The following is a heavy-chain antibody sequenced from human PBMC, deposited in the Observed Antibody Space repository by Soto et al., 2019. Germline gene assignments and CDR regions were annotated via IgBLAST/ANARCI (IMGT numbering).Heavy chain of an antibody. CDR3: ARAQSYCGRADSDY. D-gene: IGHD2-21*01. Sequence: QVQLQESGPGLVKPSQTLSLTCTVSGGSISSGDYYWSWIRQPPGKGLEWIGYIYYSESTYYNPSLKSRVTIAVDTSKNEFSLRLSSVNAADTAVHYCARAQSYCGRADSDYWGQGTLVTVSS. J-gene: IGHJ4*02. CDR2: IYYSEST. CDR1: GGSISSGDYY. V-gene: IGHV4-30-4*01.